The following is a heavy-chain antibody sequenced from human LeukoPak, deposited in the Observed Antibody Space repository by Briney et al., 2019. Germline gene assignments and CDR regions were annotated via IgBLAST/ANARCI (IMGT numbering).Heavy chain of an antibody. V-gene: IGHV3-21*01. CDR3: AREVGGYSYGYFDY. Sequence: GGSLRLSCAASGFTFSSYSMNWVRQAPGKGLEWVSSISSSSGYIYYADSVKGRFTISRDNAKNSPYLQMNSLRAEDTAVYYCAREVGGYSYGYFDYWGQGTLATVSS. CDR2: ISSSSGYI. J-gene: IGHJ4*02. CDR1: GFTFSSYS. D-gene: IGHD5-18*01.